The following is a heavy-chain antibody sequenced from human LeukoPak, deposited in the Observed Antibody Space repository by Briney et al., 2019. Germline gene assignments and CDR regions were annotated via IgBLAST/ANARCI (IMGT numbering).Heavy chain of an antibody. V-gene: IGHV3-23*01. Sequence: GGSLRLSCAASGFTFSGYAMTWVRQAPGKGLEWVSAISGSGGSTYYADSVKGRFTTSRDNSKNTLYLQMNSLRAEDTAVYYCAKDREYTVYDSPLDYWGQGTLVTVSS. D-gene: IGHD5/OR15-5a*01. CDR3: AKDREYTVYDSPLDY. J-gene: IGHJ4*02. CDR1: GFTFSGYA. CDR2: ISGSGGST.